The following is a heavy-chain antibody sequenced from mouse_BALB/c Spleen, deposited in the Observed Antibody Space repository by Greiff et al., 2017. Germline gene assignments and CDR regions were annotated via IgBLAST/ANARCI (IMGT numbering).Heavy chain of an antibody. V-gene: IGHV1S137*01. CDR1: GYTFTDYA. CDR2: ISTYYGDA. CDR3: ARWELGLAY. J-gene: IGHJ3*01. Sequence: QVQLKESGAELVRPGVSVKISCKGSGYTFTDYAMHWVKQSHAKSLEWIGVISTYYGDASYNQKFKGKATMTVDKSSSTAYMELARLTSEDSAIYYCARWELGLAYWGQGTLVTVSA. D-gene: IGHD4-1*01.